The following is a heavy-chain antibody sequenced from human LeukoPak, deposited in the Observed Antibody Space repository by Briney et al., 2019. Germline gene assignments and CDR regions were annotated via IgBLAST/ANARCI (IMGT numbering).Heavy chain of an antibody. Sequence: SETLSLTCSVSSGSISSPLHYWGWIRQPPGKGLEWIGSIFYTGSTYYNPSLKSRVTISVDTSKNQFSLKLSSVTAADTAVYYCARGLAARRWDYWGQGTLVTVSS. CDR1: SGSISSPLHY. CDR3: ARGLAARRWDY. CDR2: IFYTGST. D-gene: IGHD5-24*01. J-gene: IGHJ4*02. V-gene: IGHV4-39*07.